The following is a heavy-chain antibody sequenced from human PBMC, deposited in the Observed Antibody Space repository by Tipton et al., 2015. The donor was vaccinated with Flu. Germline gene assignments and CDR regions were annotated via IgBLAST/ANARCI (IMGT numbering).Heavy chain of an antibody. Sequence: RSLRLSCPTSGFTFGDYAMSWFRQAPGKGLEWVSFIRSNAYGGTTEYAASVKGRFTISRDDSKSIAYLQMNSLKTEDTAVYYCMGCSSGLYPTGRDYWGQGPLVTVSS. J-gene: IGHJ4*02. CDR3: MGCSSGLYPTGRDY. V-gene: IGHV3-49*03. CDR1: GFTFGDYA. CDR2: IRSNAYGGTT. D-gene: IGHD6-19*01.